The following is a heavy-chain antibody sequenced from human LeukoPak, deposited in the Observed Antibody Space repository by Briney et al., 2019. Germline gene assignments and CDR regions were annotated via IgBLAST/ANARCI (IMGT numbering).Heavy chain of an antibody. CDR2: IYYSGST. CDR1: GGSISSSSYY. D-gene: IGHD3-22*01. Sequence: SETLSLTCTVSGGSISSSSYYWGWIRQPPGKGLEWIGSIYYSGSTYYNPSLKSRVTISVDTSKNQFSLNLRSVTAADTALYYCARQYYYDGSGYPDYCDYWGQGTLVTVSS. CDR3: ARQYYYDGSGYPDYCDY. J-gene: IGHJ4*02. V-gene: IGHV4-39*07.